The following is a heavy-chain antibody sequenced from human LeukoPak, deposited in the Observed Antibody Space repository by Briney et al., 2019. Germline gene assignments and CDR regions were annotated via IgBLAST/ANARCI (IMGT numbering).Heavy chain of an antibody. CDR2: INPNSGGT. V-gene: IGHV1-2*06. J-gene: IGHJ3*02. D-gene: IGHD3-22*01. CDR3: ARAYDSSGYAFDI. Sequence: GASVKVSCKASGYTFTGYYMHWVRQAPGQGLEWMGRINPNSGGTNYAQKFQGRVTMTRDTSISTAYMELSRLRSEDTAVYYCARAYDSSGYAFDIWGQGTMVTVSS. CDR1: GYTFTGYY.